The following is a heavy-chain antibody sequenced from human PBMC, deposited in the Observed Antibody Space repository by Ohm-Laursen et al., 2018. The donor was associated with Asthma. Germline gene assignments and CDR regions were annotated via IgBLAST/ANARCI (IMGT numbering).Heavy chain of an antibody. CDR1: GYTFSRYS. D-gene: IGHD3-3*01. J-gene: IGHJ5*02. Sequence: GSLRLSCSAPGYTFSRYSIHWVRQIPGKGLEWVASISTASSFIYYADSVRGRFTTSRDNARNSLYLQMNSLRAEDTAVYYCARAGVTFWRNVNWFDPWGQGTLVTVSS. CDR3: ARAGVTFWRNVNWFDP. V-gene: IGHV3-21*01. CDR2: ISTASSFI.